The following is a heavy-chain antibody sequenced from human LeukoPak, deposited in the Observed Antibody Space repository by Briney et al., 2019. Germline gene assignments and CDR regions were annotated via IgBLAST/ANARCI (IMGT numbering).Heavy chain of an antibody. J-gene: IGHJ3*02. CDR1: GGSISSSSYY. D-gene: IGHD3-9*01. CDR3: ASRAPLTGYAFDI. V-gene: IGHV4-39*07. CDR2: INHSGST. Sequence: SETLSLTCTVSGGSISSSSYYRGWIRQPPGKGLKGIGEINHSGSTNYNPSLKSRVTISVDTSKNQFSLKLSSVTAADTAVYYCASRAPLTGYAFDIWGQGTMVTVSS.